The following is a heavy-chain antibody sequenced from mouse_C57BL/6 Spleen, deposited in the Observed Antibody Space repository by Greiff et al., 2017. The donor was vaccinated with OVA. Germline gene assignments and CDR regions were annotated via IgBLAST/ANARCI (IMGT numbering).Heavy chain of an antibody. J-gene: IGHJ4*01. CDR3: ARRGYDVDAMDY. CDR1: GYSITSGYY. CDR2: ISYDGSN. Sequence: EVKLMESGPGLVKPSQSLSLTCSVTGYSITSGYYWNWIRQFPGNKLEWMGYISYDGSNNYNPSLKNRISITRDTSKNQFFLKLNSVTTEDTATYYCARRGYDVDAMDYWGQGTSVTVSS. D-gene: IGHD2-2*01. V-gene: IGHV3-6*01.